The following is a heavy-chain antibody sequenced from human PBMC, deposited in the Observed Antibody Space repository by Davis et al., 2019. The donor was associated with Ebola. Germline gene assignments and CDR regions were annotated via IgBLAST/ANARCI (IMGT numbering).Heavy chain of an antibody. CDR3: ARDLFTMIVVGLGY. D-gene: IGHD3-22*01. J-gene: IGHJ4*02. CDR2: ISSNGGST. V-gene: IGHV3-64*01. Sequence: PGGSLRLSCAASGFTFSSYAMHWVRQAPGKGLEYVSAISSNGGSTYYANSVKGRFTISRDNAKNSLYLQMNSLRAEDTAVYYCARDLFTMIVVGLGYWGQGTLVTVSS. CDR1: GFTFSSYA.